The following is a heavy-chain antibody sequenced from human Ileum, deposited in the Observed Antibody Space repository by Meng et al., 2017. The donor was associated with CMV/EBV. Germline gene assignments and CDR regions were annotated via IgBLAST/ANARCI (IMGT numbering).Heavy chain of an antibody. V-gene: IGHV3-74*01. J-gene: IGHJ4*02. CDR2: IHTDGIST. CDR3: ARGARWGAGFDY. Sequence: CAGPRSSIGSYWLHWVRQAPGKGLGWITHIHTDGISTSYPYSMNGRFTFSRDNINNVLYLQMNVLGVEDTVVYYGARGARWGAGFDYWGQGTLVTVSS. D-gene: IGHD1-26*01. CDR1: RSSIGSYW.